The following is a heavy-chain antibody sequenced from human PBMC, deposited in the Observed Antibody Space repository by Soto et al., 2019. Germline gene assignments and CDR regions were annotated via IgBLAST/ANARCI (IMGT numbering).Heavy chain of an antibody. J-gene: IGHJ4*02. V-gene: IGHV3-30-3*01. CDR3: ARASVYYASSHRSDY. D-gene: IGHD3-22*01. CDR2: ISYDGSNK. Sequence: GRSLGISCAASGFTFSSYAIPRVREAPGKGLEWVAVISYDGSNKYYADSVKGRFTISRDNSKNTLYLQMNSLRAEDTAVYYCARASVYYASSHRSDYWGQGTLVTVSS. CDR1: GFTFSSYA.